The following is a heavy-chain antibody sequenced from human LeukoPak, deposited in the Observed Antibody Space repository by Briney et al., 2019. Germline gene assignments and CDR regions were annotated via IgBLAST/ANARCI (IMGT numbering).Heavy chain of an antibody. CDR2: IIPIFGTA. CDR1: GGTFSSYA. CDR3: ARKEVPWAARSGAFDI. D-gene: IGHD6-6*01. J-gene: IGHJ3*02. V-gene: IGHV1-69*05. Sequence: GASVKVSCKASGGTFSSYAISWVRQAPGQGLEWMGGIIPIFGTANYAQKFQGRVTITTDESTSTAYMELSSLRSEDTAVYYCARKEVPWAARSGAFDIWGQGTMVTVSP.